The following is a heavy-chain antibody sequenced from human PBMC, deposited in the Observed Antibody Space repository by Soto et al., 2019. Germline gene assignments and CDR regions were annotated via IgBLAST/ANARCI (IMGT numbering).Heavy chain of an antibody. Sequence: ASVKVSCKASGYTFTSYYMHWVRQAPGQGLEWMGIINPSGGSTSYAQKFQGRVTMTRDTSTSTVYMELSSLRSEDTAVYYCARGRYYYVSSGYNEAVLIDYWGQGTLVTVYS. D-gene: IGHD3-22*01. CDR2: INPSGGST. CDR1: GYTFTSYY. J-gene: IGHJ4*02. V-gene: IGHV1-46*01. CDR3: ARGRYYYVSSGYNEAVLIDY.